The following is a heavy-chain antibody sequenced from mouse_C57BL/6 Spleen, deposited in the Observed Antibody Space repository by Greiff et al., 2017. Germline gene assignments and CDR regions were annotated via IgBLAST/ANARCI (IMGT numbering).Heavy chain of an antibody. J-gene: IGHJ2*01. CDR3: ARNFLGDY. D-gene: IGHD3-3*01. Sequence: VQLQQSGPELVKPGASVKISCKASGYTFTDYYMNWVKQSHGKSLEWIGDINPNNGGTSYNQKFKGKATLTVDKSSSTAYMELRSLTSEDSAVYYCARNFLGDYWGQGTTLTVSS. CDR2: INPNNGGT. V-gene: IGHV1-26*01. CDR1: GYTFTDYY.